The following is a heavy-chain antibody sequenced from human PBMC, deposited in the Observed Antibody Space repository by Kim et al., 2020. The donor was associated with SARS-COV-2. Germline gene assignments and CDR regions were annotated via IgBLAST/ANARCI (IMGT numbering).Heavy chain of an antibody. CDR2: ISGDGGST. CDR3: AKVGSYGTSYYYYYMDV. CDR1: GFTFDDYA. V-gene: IGHV3-43*02. J-gene: IGHJ6*03. D-gene: IGHD5-18*01. Sequence: GGSLRLSCAASGFTFDDYAMHWVRQAPGKGLEWVSLISGDGGSTYYADSVKGRFTISRDNSKNSLYLQMNSLRTEDTALYYCAKVGSYGTSYYYYYMDVWGKGTTVTVSS.